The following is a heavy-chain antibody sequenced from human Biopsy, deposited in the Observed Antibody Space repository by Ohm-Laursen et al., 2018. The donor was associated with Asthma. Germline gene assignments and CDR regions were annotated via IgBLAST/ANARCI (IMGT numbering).Heavy chain of an antibody. D-gene: IGHD3-16*01. CDR1: GYPFTDYY. CDR2: IDPNSGGT. V-gene: IGHV1-2*06. J-gene: IGHJ2*01. Sequence: ASVKVSCKASGYPFTDYYVHWVRQAPGQGLEWMGRIDPNSGGTNYAQKFLGRVTMARDTSVNTAFMVLSRLRSDDTAVYYCARIKIRIGAGTDRYFDLWGRGTLVTVSS. CDR3: ARIKIRIGAGTDRYFDL.